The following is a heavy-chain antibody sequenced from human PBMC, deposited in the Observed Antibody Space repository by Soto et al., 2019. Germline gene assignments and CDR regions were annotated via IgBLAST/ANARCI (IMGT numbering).Heavy chain of an antibody. J-gene: IGHJ5*02. CDR1: GGAFNGYY. CDR2: VSYSGST. CDR3: ARHGSDSGWFFFDP. D-gene: IGHD6-19*01. V-gene: IGHV4-59*08. Sequence: SETLSLTCSLSGGAFNGYYWSWIRQPPGNGLEWIGFVSYSGSTDYHPSLKSRVTISIDTSKNQFSLKMISLTSADTAVYYCARHGSDSGWFFFDPWGQGALVTAPQ.